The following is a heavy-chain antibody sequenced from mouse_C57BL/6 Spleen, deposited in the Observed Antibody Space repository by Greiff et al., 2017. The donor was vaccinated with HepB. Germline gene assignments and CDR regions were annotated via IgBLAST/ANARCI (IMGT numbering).Heavy chain of an antibody. CDR2: IYPGSGST. CDR1: GYTFTSYW. Sequence: QVQLKQPGAELVKPGASVKMSCKASGYTFTSYWITWVKQRPGQGLEWIGDIYPGSGSTNYNEKFKSKATLTVDTSSSTAYMQLSSLTSEDSAVYYCSRSDSPDAWFAYWGQGTLVTVSA. V-gene: IGHV1-55*01. CDR3: SRSDSPDAWFAY. J-gene: IGHJ3*01.